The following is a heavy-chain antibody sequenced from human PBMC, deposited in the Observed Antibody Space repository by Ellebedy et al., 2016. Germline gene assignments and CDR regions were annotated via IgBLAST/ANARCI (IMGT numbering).Heavy chain of an antibody. J-gene: IGHJ3*01. D-gene: IGHD1-26*01. CDR3: ARDRLAGATDSFDL. CDR2: IKQDGSKK. Sequence: GESLKISXAASTFTFSNSWMSWVRQAPGKGLEWVANIKQDGSKKSYVGSVKGRFTISRDNAKNSLYLQMDSLRADDTAVYYCARDRLAGATDSFDLWGQGTKVTVSS. CDR1: TFTFSNSW. V-gene: IGHV3-7*01.